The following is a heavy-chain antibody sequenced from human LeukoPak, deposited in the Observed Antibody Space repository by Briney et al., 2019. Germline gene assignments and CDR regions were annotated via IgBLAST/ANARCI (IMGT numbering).Heavy chain of an antibody. Sequence: GGSLRLSCAASGFTFSGSAMHWVRQASGKGLEWVGRIRSKANSYVTAYAASVAGRFTISRDDSTNTAYLQMNSLRAEDTAVYYCARDGWVGVYYLDYWGQGTLVTVSS. J-gene: IGHJ4*02. CDR3: ARDGWVGVYYLDY. D-gene: IGHD1-26*01. CDR1: GFTFSGSA. V-gene: IGHV3-73*01. CDR2: IRSKANSYVT.